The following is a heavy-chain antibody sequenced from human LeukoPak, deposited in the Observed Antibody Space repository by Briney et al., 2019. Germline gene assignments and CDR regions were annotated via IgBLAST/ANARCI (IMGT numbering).Heavy chain of an antibody. Sequence: PGGSLKLSCAASGFTFSGSAMHWVRQASGKGLEWVGRIRSKAISYATAYAASVKGRFTISRDDSKNTAYLQMNSLKTEDTAVYYCTRPWVYSRGWHYYYYMDVWGKGTTVTVSS. D-gene: IGHD6-19*01. CDR1: GFTFSGSA. V-gene: IGHV3-73*01. CDR2: IRSKAISYAT. CDR3: TRPWVYSRGWHYYYYMDV. J-gene: IGHJ6*03.